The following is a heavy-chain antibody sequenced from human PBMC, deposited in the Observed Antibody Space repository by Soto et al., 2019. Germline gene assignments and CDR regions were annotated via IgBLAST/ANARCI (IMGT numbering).Heavy chain of an antibody. CDR3: ARDADGPFDY. V-gene: IGHV4-59*01. CDR2: IYYSGST. Sequence: SETLSLTCTVSGGSISSYYWSWIRQPPGKGLEWIGYIYYSGSTNYNPSLKSRVTISVDTSKNQFSLKLSSVTAADTAVYYCARDADGPFDYWGQGTLVTVS. J-gene: IGHJ4*02. CDR1: GGSISSYY.